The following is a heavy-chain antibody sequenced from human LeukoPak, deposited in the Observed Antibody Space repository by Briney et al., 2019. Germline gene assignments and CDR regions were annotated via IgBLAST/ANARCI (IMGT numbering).Heavy chain of an antibody. CDR2: IHSSGKT. CDR3: TRSFPGIVGAADF. V-gene: IGHV4-59*01. J-gene: IGHJ4*02. CDR1: GGSIISYY. D-gene: IGHD1-26*01. Sequence: SKTLSLTCTVSGGSIISYYWSWIRQSPQMGLEWIAYIHSSGKTNYNPSLRSRVTISGDTSKNQFSLKVTSMTAADTGVYYCTRSFPGIVGAADFWGQGTLVTVSS.